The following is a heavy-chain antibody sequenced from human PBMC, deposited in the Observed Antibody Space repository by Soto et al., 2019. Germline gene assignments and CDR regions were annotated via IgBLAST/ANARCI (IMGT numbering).Heavy chain of an antibody. J-gene: IGHJ4*02. Sequence: EVQLVESGGGLVQPGGSLRLPCAASGFTFSTYWMTWVRQPPGKGLEWVASINQDGSERYYVDSVRGRFTISRDNAKNSLYLEMKTLRPEDTAVYDWGCGGTFLVYWGQGTLVTASP. CDR2: INQDGSER. D-gene: IGHD2-21*01. CDR3: GCGGTFLVY. CDR1: GFTFSTYW. V-gene: IGHV3-7*01.